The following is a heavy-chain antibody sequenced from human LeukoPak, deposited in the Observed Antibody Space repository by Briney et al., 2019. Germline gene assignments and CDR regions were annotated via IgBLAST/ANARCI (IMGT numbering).Heavy chain of an antibody. CDR3: ARGREGYSYEFDY. D-gene: IGHD5-18*01. CDR2: ISSSSSYI. CDR1: GFTFSRHS. J-gene: IGHJ4*02. V-gene: IGHV3-21*01. Sequence: GGSLRLSCAASGFTFSRHSINWVRQAPGKGLEWVSSISSSSSYIYYADSVKGRFTISRDNAKNSLYLQMNRLRAEDTAVYYCARGREGYSYEFDYWGQGTLVTVSS.